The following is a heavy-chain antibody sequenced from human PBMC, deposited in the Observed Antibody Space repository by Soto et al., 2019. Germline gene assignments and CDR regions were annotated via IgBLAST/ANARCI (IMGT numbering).Heavy chain of an antibody. J-gene: IGHJ6*02. Sequence: PGGSLRLSCVASGFTFSSYAMSWVRQAPGKGLEWVSAISGSGGSTYYADSVKGRFTISRDNSKNTLYLQMNSLRAEDTAVYYCANADYGSGTQSKYRARPYGMDVWGQGTTVTVSS. V-gene: IGHV3-23*01. CDR1: GFTFSSYA. CDR2: ISGSGGST. CDR3: ANADYGSGTQSKYRARPYGMDV. D-gene: IGHD3-10*01.